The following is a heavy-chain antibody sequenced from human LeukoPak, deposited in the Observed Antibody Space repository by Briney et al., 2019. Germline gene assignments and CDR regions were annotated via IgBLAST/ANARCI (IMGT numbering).Heavy chain of an antibody. CDR1: GFTFSSYW. D-gene: IGHD6-19*01. J-gene: IGHJ4*02. CDR2: INGDGSST. V-gene: IGHV3-74*01. CDR3: ARGYSSGSRWGY. Sequence: GGSLRLSCAASGFTFSSYWMHWVRQVPGKGLAWVSRINGDGSSTNYADAVKGRFTISRDNTKNTLYLQMNSLRAEDTAVYYCARGYSSGSRWGYWGQGTLVTVSS.